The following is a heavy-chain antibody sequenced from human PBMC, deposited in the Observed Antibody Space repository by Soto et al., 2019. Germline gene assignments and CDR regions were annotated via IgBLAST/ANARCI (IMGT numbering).Heavy chain of an antibody. D-gene: IGHD3-22*01. V-gene: IGHV4-59*01. CDR3: ARDSGPDYYDRWFDP. CDR2: IYYSGST. J-gene: IGHJ5*02. CDR1: GGSISSYY. Sequence: ASETLSLTCTVSGGSISSYYWSWIRQPPGKGLEWIGYIYYSGSTNYNPSLKSRVTISVDTSKNQFSLKLSSVTAADTAVYYCARDSGPDYYDRWFDPWGQGTLVTVSS.